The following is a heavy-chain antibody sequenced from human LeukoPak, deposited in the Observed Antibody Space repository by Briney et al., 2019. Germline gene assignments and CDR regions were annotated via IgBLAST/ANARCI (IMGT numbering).Heavy chain of an antibody. CDR2: IYYSGST. Sequence: SETLSLTCTVSGGSISSGDYYWSWIRQPPGKGLEWIGYIYYSGSTYYNPPLKSRVTISVDTSKNQFSLKLSSVTAADTAVYYCARGGDYVWGSYCLDYWGQGTLVTVSS. V-gene: IGHV4-30-4*01. CDR1: GGSISSGDYY. CDR3: ARGGDYVWGSYCLDY. J-gene: IGHJ4*02. D-gene: IGHD3-16*01.